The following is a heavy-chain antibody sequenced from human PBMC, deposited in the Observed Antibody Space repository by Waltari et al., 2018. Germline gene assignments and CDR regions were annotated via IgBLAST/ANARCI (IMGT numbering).Heavy chain of an antibody. Sequence: QVQLVESGGGVVQPGRSLRLSCAASGFTFSSYAMNWVRKAPGKGLEWVAVISYDGSNKYYADSVKGRFTISRDNSKNTLYLQMNSLRAEDTAVYYCAREATARGIAAAGLDYWGQGTLVTVSS. CDR1: GFTFSSYA. CDR2: ISYDGSNK. J-gene: IGHJ4*02. CDR3: AREATARGIAAAGLDY. V-gene: IGHV3-30-3*01. D-gene: IGHD6-13*01.